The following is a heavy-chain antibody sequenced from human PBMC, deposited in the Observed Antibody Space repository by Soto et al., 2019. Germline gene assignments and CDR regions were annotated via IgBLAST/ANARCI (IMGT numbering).Heavy chain of an antibody. CDR1: GYTFTSHW. Sequence: GESLKISCKASGYTFTSHWIGWVRQMPGKGLEWMGIIYPSDSDTRYSPSFQGQVTFSADKSISTAYLQWSSLKASDTAMYYCARRVNYYYGMDVWGQGTTVTVSS. CDR3: ARRVNYYYGMDV. CDR2: IYPSDSDT. J-gene: IGHJ6*02. V-gene: IGHV5-51*01. D-gene: IGHD6-13*01.